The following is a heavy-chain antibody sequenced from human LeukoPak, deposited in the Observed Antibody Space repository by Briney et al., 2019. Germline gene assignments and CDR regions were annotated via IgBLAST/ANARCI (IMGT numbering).Heavy chain of an antibody. CDR2: INSDGSSR. V-gene: IGHV3-74*01. Sequence: GGSLRLSCAASGFTFSNYWMHWVRQAPGKGLVWVSCINSDGSSRSYADSVKGRFTTSRDNAKNTLYLQMNSLRAEDTAVYYCARGGYCSGGSCYSSLTTFDMWGQGTMVTVSS. J-gene: IGHJ3*02. D-gene: IGHD2-15*01. CDR1: GFTFSNYW. CDR3: ARGGYCSGGSCYSSLTTFDM.